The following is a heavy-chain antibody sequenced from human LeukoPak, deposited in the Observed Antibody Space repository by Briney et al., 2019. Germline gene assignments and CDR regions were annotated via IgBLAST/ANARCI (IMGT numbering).Heavy chain of an antibody. CDR2: IWYDGSNK. CDR3: ARGPSDSSGWYAGFDY. J-gene: IGHJ4*02. V-gene: IGHV3-33*01. CDR1: GFTFSSYG. Sequence: GGSLRLSCAASGFTFSSYGMHWVRQAPGKGLEWVAVIWYDGSNKYYADSVKGRFTISSDNSKNTLYLQMNSLRAEDTAVYYCARGPSDSSGWYAGFDYWGQGTLVTVSS. D-gene: IGHD6-19*01.